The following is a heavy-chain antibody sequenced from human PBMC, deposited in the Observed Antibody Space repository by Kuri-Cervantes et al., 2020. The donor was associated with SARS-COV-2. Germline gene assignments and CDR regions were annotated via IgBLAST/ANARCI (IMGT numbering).Heavy chain of an antibody. CDR1: GFTFSSYA. J-gene: IGHJ6*02. Sequence: GESLKISCAASGFTFSSYAMHWVRQAPGKGLEWVAVISYDGSNKYYADSVKGRFTISRDNSKNTLYLQMNSLRAEDTAVYYCARGAVDGTLYYYYYGMDVWGQGTTVTVSS. D-gene: IGHD6-19*01. CDR2: ISYDGSNK. V-gene: IGHV3-30-3*01. CDR3: ARGAVDGTLYYYYYGMDV.